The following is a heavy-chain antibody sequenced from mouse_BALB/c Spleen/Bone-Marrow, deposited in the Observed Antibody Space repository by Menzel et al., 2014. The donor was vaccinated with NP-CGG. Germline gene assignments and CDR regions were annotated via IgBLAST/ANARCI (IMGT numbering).Heavy chain of an antibody. Sequence: EVKLMESGGGLVQPGGSLKLSCAASGFDFRRYWMSWVRQAPGKGLEWIGEINPESSTINYTPSLKDKFIISRDNAKNTLYLQMSKVRSEDTALYYCARLGYYGYFVDWGQGTTLTVPS. CDR1: GFDFRRYW. J-gene: IGHJ2*01. CDR3: ARLGYYGYFVD. CDR2: INPESSTI. D-gene: IGHD2-3*01. V-gene: IGHV4-1*02.